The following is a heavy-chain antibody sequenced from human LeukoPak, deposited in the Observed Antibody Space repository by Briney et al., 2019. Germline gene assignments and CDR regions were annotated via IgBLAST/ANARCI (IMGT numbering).Heavy chain of an antibody. J-gene: IGHJ4*02. V-gene: IGHV4-31*03. Sequence: PSQTLSLTCTVSGGSISSGGYYWSWIRQHPGKGLEWIGYIYYSGSTYYNPSLKSRLTILVDTSRNQFSLKLRSVTAADTAVYYCARDHPTYYYDSSGYPYYFDYWGQGTLVTVSS. CDR1: GGSISSGGYY. D-gene: IGHD3-22*01. CDR2: IYYSGST. CDR3: ARDHPTYYYDSSGYPYYFDY.